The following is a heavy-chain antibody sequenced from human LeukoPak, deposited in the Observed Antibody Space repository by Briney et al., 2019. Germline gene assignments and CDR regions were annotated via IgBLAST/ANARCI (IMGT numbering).Heavy chain of an antibody. Sequence: ASVKVSCKVSGYTPSELSMHWVRQAPGKGLEWMGGFDPEDGETIYAQKFQGRVTMTEDTSTDTAYMELSSLRSEDTAVYYCVTDRQVSRNDYGDYVIFAATYWGQGTLVTVSS. CDR2: FDPEDGET. J-gene: IGHJ4*02. CDR1: GYTPSELS. D-gene: IGHD4-17*01. CDR3: VTDRQVSRNDYGDYVIFAATY. V-gene: IGHV1-24*01.